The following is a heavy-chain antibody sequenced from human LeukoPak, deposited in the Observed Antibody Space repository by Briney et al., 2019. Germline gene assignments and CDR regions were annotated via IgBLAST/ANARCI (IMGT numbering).Heavy chain of an antibody. J-gene: IGHJ4*02. CDR2: ISGSGSPT. CDR3: AKEGSYGDFDY. CDR1: GFTFTNYA. D-gene: IGHD4-17*01. Sequence: GGSLRLSCAASGFTFTNYAMSWVRQAPGKGLEWVSFISGSGSPTYYADSVKGRFTISRDNSKNTLYLQLNSLRSEDTAVYYCAKEGSYGDFDYWGQGTLVTVSS. V-gene: IGHV3-23*01.